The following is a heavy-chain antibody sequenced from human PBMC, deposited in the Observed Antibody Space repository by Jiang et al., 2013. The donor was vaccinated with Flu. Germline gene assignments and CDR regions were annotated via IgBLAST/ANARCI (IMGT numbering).Heavy chain of an antibody. Sequence: VQLVESGAEWKKPGEPLKISCKASGYNFPSKWIGWVRQMPGKGLEWMGIIYPGDSETRYSPSFEGQVIISADKSISTAYLQWSSLKASDTAMYYCTKSADYFDYWGQGTLVTVSS. J-gene: IGHJ4*02. CDR1: GYNFPSKW. CDR3: TKSADYFDY. V-gene: IGHV5-51*03. CDR2: IYPGDSET.